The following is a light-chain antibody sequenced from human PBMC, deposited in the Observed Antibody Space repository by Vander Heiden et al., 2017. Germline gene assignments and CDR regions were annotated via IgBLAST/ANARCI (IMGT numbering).Light chain of an antibody. J-gene: IGLJ1*01. V-gene: IGLV2-14*01. Sequence: QSTLTQPASESGSPGQSITISCTGTSSDVGGYHYVSWYQQHPGKAPKLIIYDVNNEPSGVSSRFSGSKSGNTASLTISGLQAEDEADYYCCSYRSSSTSYVFGTGTKVTVL. CDR2: DVN. CDR1: SSDVGGYHY. CDR3: CSYRSSSTSYV.